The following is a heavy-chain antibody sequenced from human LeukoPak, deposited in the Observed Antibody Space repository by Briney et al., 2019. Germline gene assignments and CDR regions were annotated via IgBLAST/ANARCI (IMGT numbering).Heavy chain of an antibody. CDR3: ARDGGVDGYNSYFDY. CDR1: GFTFRSYS. J-gene: IGHJ4*02. D-gene: IGHD5-24*01. Sequence: KPGGPLRLSCAASGFTFRSYSMIWVRQAPGKGLEGVSSISSRSSNLHYGDSVKGRFTISRDNAKNSLYLQMNSLRAEDTALYYCARDGGVDGYNSYFDYWGQGTLVTVSS. V-gene: IGHV3-21*01. CDR2: ISSRSSNL.